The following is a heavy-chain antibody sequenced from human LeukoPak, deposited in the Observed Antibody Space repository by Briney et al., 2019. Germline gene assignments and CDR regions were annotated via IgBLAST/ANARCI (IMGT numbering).Heavy chain of an antibody. Sequence: SETLSLTCTVSGGSISSYYWSWLRQPPGKGLEWIGYIYYSGSTNYNPSLKSRVTISVDTSKNQFSLKLSSVTAADTAVYYCARDLGGDFDYWGQGTLVTVSS. V-gene: IGHV4-59*01. D-gene: IGHD3-10*01. J-gene: IGHJ4*02. CDR1: GGSISSYY. CDR2: IYYSGST. CDR3: ARDLGGDFDY.